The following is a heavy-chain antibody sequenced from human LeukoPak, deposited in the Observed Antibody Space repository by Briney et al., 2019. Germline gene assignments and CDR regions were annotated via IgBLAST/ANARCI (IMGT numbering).Heavy chain of an antibody. CDR3: AKSLPAVAGTFDY. CDR1: GFTFSRYW. V-gene: IGHV3-74*01. Sequence: GGSLRLSCVASGFTFSRYWMHWVRQAPGKGLVWVSRINSDGRSTNYADSVKGRFSISRDNAENTLYLQMNSLRVEDTAVYYCAKSLPAVAGTFDYWGQGTLVTVSS. D-gene: IGHD6-19*01. CDR2: INSDGRST. J-gene: IGHJ4*02.